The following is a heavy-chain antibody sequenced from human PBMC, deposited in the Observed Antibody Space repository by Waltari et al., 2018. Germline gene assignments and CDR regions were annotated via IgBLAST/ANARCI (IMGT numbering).Heavy chain of an antibody. Sequence: QVQLVQSGAEVKKPGASVKVSCKVSGYTLTELSMHWVRQAPGKGIEWMGGFDPEDGETIYAQKFQGRVTMTEDTSTDTAYMELSSLRSEDTAVYYCATDRGIAAAGRSYYYYGMDVWGQGTTVTVSS. CDR2: FDPEDGET. CDR3: ATDRGIAAAGRSYYYYGMDV. D-gene: IGHD6-13*01. V-gene: IGHV1-24*01. CDR1: GYTLTELS. J-gene: IGHJ6*02.